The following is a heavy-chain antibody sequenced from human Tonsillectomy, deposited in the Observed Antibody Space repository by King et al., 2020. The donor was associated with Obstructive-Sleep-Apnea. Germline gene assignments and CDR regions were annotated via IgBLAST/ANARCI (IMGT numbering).Heavy chain of an antibody. Sequence: VQLQQWGAGLLKPSETLSLTCAVYGGSFSGYYWSWIRQPPGKGLEWIGEINHSGTTNYNPSLKSRVTISVDTSKNQFSLKLSSVTAADTAVYYCARGSRIDPDGAYFQHWGQDTLVTVSS. CDR2: INHSGTT. D-gene: IGHD4/OR15-4a*01. CDR3: ARGSRIDPDGAYFQH. V-gene: IGHV4-34*01. J-gene: IGHJ1*01. CDR1: GGSFSGYY.